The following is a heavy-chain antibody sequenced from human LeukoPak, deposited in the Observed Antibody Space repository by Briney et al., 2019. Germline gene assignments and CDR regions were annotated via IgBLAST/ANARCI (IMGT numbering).Heavy chain of an antibody. CDR1: GFTFSSYG. V-gene: IGHV3-30*02. CDR3: AREGYGSSTSWGYFDY. CDR2: IRYDGSNK. J-gene: IGHJ4*02. Sequence: GGSLRLSCAASGFTFSSYGMHWVRQAPGKGLEWVAFIRYDGSNKYYADSMKGRFTVSRDNSKNTLHLQMNSLSPEDTAVYYCAREGYGSSTSWGYFDYWGQGILVTVSS. D-gene: IGHD6-13*01.